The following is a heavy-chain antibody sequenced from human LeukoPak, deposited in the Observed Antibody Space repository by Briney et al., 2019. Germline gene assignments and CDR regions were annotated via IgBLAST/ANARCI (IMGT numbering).Heavy chain of an antibody. CDR3: ARDPDIVVVVAAGYFDY. CDR2: VKPGGNNK. J-gene: IGHJ4*02. D-gene: IGHD2-15*01. CDR1: GFTFSWNG. V-gene: IGHV3-30*19. Sequence: GGSLRLSCAASGFTFSWNGMHWVRQAPGKGLEWVAFVKPGGNNKYYPDSVRGRFTISKDNSKKTLYLQMESLRVEDTAVYYCARDPDIVVVVAAGYFDYWGQGTLVTVSS.